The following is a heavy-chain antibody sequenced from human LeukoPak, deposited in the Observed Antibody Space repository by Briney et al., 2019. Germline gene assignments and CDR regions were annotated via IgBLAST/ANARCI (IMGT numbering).Heavy chain of an antibody. CDR3: AQGRQWLVGYY. V-gene: IGHV3-23*01. CDR2: ISGSGGST. J-gene: IGHJ4*02. D-gene: IGHD6-19*01. CDR1: GFTFSSYA. Sequence: GGSLRLSCAASGFTFSSYAMSWVRQAPGKGLEWVSAISGSGGSTYYADSVKGRFTISRDNSKNTLYLQMNSLRAEDTAVYYCAQGRQWLVGYYWGQGTLVTVSS.